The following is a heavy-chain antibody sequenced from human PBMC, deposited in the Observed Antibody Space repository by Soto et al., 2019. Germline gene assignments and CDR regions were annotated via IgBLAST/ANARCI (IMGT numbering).Heavy chain of an antibody. D-gene: IGHD3-22*01. CDR2: ISAFNGDT. Sequence: QVQLVQSGAEVKKPGASVKVSCKASGYTFTSYGISWVRQAPGQALEWMGWISAFNGDTNYAQNLQGRVTMTTDTSTSTAYMELRSLRSDDTAIYYCARTYYFDSSGCPSYYWGQGTLVTVSS. V-gene: IGHV1-18*01. J-gene: IGHJ4*02. CDR1: GYTFTSYG. CDR3: ARTYYFDSSGCPSYY.